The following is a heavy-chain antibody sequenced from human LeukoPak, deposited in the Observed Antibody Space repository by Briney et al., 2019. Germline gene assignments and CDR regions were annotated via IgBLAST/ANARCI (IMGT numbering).Heavy chain of an antibody. D-gene: IGHD6-13*01. J-gene: IGHJ5*02. Sequence: SVKVSCKASGGTFNTYAISWVRQAPGQGLEWMGRIIPIFGKANYAQKFQGRVTITTDESTSTAYMELSSLRSEDTAVYYCATHKSSSWRNNWFDPWGQGTLVTVSS. CDR1: GGTFNTYA. V-gene: IGHV1-69*05. CDR3: ATHKSSSWRNNWFDP. CDR2: IIPIFGKA.